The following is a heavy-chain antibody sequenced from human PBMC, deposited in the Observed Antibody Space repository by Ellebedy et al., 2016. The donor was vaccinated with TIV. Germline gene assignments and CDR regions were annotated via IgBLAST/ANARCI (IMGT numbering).Heavy chain of an antibody. V-gene: IGHV3-7*01. J-gene: IGHJ5*02. CDR1: GFSFRSYW. CDR2: IYQDGGVQ. Sequence: GGSLRLSCAASGFSFRSYWMGWVRQVPGKGLEWVANIYQDGGVQYYVDSVKGRFTISRDNADNSRFLQMNSLRAEDTAVYYCARRGSYGDYAVQINSWFDTWGRGTLVAVSS. D-gene: IGHD4-17*01. CDR3: ARRGSYGDYAVQINSWFDT.